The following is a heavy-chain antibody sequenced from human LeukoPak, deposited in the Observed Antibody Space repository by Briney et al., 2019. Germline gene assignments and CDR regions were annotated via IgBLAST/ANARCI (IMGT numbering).Heavy chain of an antibody. J-gene: IGHJ4*02. D-gene: IGHD4/OR15-4a*01. Sequence: PGGSLRLSCAASRFTFSNAWMNWFRQAPGKGLEWVGRIKSKADGETTDYAAPVKGRFTISRDDSNNMVYLQMNSLKIEDTAVYYCAIDEPNYAPYDFDYWGQGTLVTVSS. V-gene: IGHV3-15*01. CDR2: IKSKADGETT. CDR3: AIDEPNYAPYDFDY. CDR1: RFTFSNAW.